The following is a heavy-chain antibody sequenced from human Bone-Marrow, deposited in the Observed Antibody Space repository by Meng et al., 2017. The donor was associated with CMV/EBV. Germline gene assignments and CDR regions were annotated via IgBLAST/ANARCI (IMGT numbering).Heavy chain of an antibody. CDR2: ISSSSSTI. Sequence: GESLKISCAASGFTFSSYSMNWVRQAPGKGLEWVSYISSSSSTIYYADSVKGRFTISRDNAKNSLYLQINSLRAEDTAVYYCARVSRTGTIDYWGQGTLVAVSS. CDR3: ARVSRTGTIDY. CDR1: GFTFSSYS. D-gene: IGHD1-1*01. J-gene: IGHJ4*02. V-gene: IGHV3-48*04.